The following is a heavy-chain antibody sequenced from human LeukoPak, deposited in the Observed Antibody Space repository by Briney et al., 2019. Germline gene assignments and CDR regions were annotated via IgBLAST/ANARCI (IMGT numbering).Heavy chain of an antibody. CDR2: IHPKRGNT. CDR3: ARGLESQGYYGGAFDI. J-gene: IGHJ3*02. D-gene: IGHD3-10*01. V-gene: IGHV1-8*01. CDR1: EYTFPTYY. Sequence: ASVKVFCRASEYTFPTYYIHGVRQASGQGREWVGWIHPKRGNTGYAQKFQGRVTMTRNTSISTAYMELSSLRSEDTAVYYCARGLESQGYYGGAFDIWGQGTMVTVSS.